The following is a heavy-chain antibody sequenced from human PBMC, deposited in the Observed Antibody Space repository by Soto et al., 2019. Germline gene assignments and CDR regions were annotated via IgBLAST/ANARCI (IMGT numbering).Heavy chain of an antibody. CDR2: IYYSGST. CDR3: ARASYHDNSGHDY. J-gene: IGHJ4*02. V-gene: IGHV4-31*03. Sequence: PSEALSLPCPVSGGSMSSDSYYWSWIRQHPGKGLEWIGYIYYSGSTYYNPSLKSRVTISVDTSKNQFSLKLSSVTAADTAVYYCARASYHDNSGHDYWGQGTLVTVSS. D-gene: IGHD3-22*01. CDR1: GGSMSSDSYY.